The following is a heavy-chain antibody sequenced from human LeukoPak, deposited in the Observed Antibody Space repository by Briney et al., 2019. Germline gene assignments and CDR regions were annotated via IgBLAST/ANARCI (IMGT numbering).Heavy chain of an antibody. CDR3: ATQQGGNPAY. V-gene: IGHV3-74*01. CDR1: GLTFSSHW. Sequence: SGGSLRLSCAASGLTFSSHWMRWVRQAPGKGLVWVSRITNDGSSTTYADSVKGRFTISRDNAKNMLYLQVNSLRAEDTAVYYSATQQGGNPAYWGQGTLVTVSS. J-gene: IGHJ4*02. CDR2: ITNDGSST. D-gene: IGHD1-14*01.